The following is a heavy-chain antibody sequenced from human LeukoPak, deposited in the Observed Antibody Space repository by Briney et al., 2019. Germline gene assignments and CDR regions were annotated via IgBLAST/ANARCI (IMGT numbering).Heavy chain of an antibody. Sequence: GGSLRLSCAASGFTFSSYGMHWVRQAPGKGLEWVAFIRYDGSSKYYADSVKGRFTISRDNSKNTLYLQMNSLRAEDTAVYYCVIIAAAGHFDYWGQGTLVTVSS. V-gene: IGHV3-30*02. D-gene: IGHD6-13*01. CDR2: IRYDGSSK. CDR1: GFTFSSYG. CDR3: VIIAAAGHFDY. J-gene: IGHJ4*02.